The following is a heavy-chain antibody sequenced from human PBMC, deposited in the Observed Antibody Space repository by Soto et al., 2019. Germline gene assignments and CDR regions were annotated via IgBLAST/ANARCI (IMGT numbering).Heavy chain of an antibody. J-gene: IGHJ4*02. Sequence: SETLSLTCTVSGGSISSSSSYWGWIRQAPGKGLEWIGNVYYSGSTYSNPSLKSRVTISVDTSKNQFSLKLSSVTAADTAVYYCARAGVVGATALDYWVQGTLVTVS. CDR2: VYYSGST. CDR3: ARAGVVGATALDY. V-gene: IGHV4-39*07. D-gene: IGHD1-26*01. CDR1: GGSISSSSSY.